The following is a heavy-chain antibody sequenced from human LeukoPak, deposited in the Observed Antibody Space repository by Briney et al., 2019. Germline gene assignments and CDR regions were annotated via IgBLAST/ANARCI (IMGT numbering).Heavy chain of an antibody. Sequence: ASVKVSCKASGYTFTNNGISWMRQAPGQGLEWMGWISAYNDNTNNAQKLQGRVTMTTDTSTSTAYMELRGLRSDDTAVYYCARDMGYCSGGSCPHNAFDIWGQGTMVTVS. CDR2: ISAYNDNT. CDR1: GYTFTNNG. V-gene: IGHV1-18*01. J-gene: IGHJ3*02. CDR3: ARDMGYCSGGSCPHNAFDI. D-gene: IGHD2-15*01.